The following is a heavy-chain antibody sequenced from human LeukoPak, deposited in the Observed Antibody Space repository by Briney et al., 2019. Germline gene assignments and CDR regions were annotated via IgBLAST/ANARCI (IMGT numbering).Heavy chain of an antibody. Sequence: ASVKVSCKASGYTFTSYYMHWVRQAPGQGLEWMGIINPSGGSTSYAQKFQGRVTMTRDTSTSTVYMELSSLRSEDTAVYYCARGALVVVVAATPGNWLDPWGQGTLVTVSS. CDR2: INPSGGST. D-gene: IGHD2-15*01. CDR1: GYTFTSYY. J-gene: IGHJ5*02. V-gene: IGHV1-46*01. CDR3: ARGALVVVVAATPGNWLDP.